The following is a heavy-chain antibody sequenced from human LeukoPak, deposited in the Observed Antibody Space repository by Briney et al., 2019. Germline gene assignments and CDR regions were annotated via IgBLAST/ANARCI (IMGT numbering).Heavy chain of an antibody. V-gene: IGHV3-48*01. J-gene: IGHJ3*02. Sequence: GGSLRLSCAASGFTFSSYSMNWVRQAPGKGLEWVSYISISSSTIYYADSVKGRFTISRDNAKNSLYLQMNSLRAEDTAVYYCAEGPYYDILTGYSSDAFHIWGQGTVVTVSS. CDR1: GFTFSSYS. CDR3: AEGPYYDILTGYSSDAFHI. D-gene: IGHD3-9*01. CDR2: ISISSSTI.